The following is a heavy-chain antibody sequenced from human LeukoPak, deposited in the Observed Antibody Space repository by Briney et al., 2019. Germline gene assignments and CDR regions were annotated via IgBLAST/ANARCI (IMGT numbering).Heavy chain of an antibody. Sequence: SETLSLTCTVSGGSISSYYWSWIRQPPGKGLEWIGSIYHSGNTYYNPSLKSRVTISVDTSKNQFSLKLSSVTAADTAVYYCARRGYSGYDKDYFDYWGQGTLVTVSS. J-gene: IGHJ4*02. CDR1: GGSISSYY. V-gene: IGHV4-59*08. D-gene: IGHD5-12*01. CDR3: ARRGYSGYDKDYFDY. CDR2: IYHSGNT.